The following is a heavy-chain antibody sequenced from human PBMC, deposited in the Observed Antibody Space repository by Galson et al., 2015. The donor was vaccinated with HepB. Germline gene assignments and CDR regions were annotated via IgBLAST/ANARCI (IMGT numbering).Heavy chain of an antibody. CDR1: GFSLSSTGMC. CDR2: IDWDDDK. Sequence: PALVKPTQTLTLTCTFSGFSLSSTGMCIYWIRQPPGKALECLARIDWDDDKYYNTLLRTGLTVSKDASKNLVVLTMTNMDPVDTGSYFCVTCSFDYWGRGTPVAVSS. CDR3: VTCSFDY. D-gene: IGHD2-15*01. V-gene: IGHV2-70*11. J-gene: IGHJ4*02.